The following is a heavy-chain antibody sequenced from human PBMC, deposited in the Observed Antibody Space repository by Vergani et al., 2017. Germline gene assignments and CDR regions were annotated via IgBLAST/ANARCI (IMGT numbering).Heavy chain of an antibody. Sequence: QLQLQESGPGLVKPSETLSLTCTVSGGSISSSSYYWSWIRQHPGKGLEWIGYIYYSGSTYYNPSLKSRVTISVDTSKNQFSLKLSSVTAADTAVYYCARHGGGSYLSYYYYYYGMDVWGQGTTVTVSS. D-gene: IGHD1-26*01. J-gene: IGHJ6*02. V-gene: IGHV4-39*01. CDR3: ARHGGGSYLSYYYYYYGMDV. CDR1: GGSISSSSYY. CDR2: IYYSGST.